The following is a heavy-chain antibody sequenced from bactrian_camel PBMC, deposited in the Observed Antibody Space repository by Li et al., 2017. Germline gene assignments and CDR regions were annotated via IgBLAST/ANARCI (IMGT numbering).Heavy chain of an antibody. V-gene: IGHV3S55*01. J-gene: IGHJ4*01. CDR3: ASDGWWLLPEYNY. Sequence: HVQRVESGGGTVQAGGSLKLSCAVSRHTSPTFSNMAYCMGWFRQAPGKEREGVAGIDRDGETTYAESVKGRFIISRDDAKTTLYLQMNNLKPEDTGMYYCASDGWWLLPEYNYWGQGTQVTVS. CDR2: IDRDGET. D-gene: IGHD2*01. CDR1: RHTSPTFSNMA.